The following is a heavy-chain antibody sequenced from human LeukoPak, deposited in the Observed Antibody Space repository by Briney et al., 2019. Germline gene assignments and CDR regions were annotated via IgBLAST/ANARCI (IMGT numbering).Heavy chain of an antibody. V-gene: IGHV3-33*01. CDR2: IWYDGSNK. Sequence: GGSLRLSCVASGFSFSNYGMHWVRRAPGKGLEWVALIWYDGSNKYYADSVKGRLTISRDNSKNTLYLQINSLRAEDTAVYYCARLPYRDYDSSGRGYYYGMDVWGQGTTVIVSS. J-gene: IGHJ6*02. CDR3: ARLPYRDYDSSGRGYYYGMDV. CDR1: GFSFSNYG. D-gene: IGHD3-22*01.